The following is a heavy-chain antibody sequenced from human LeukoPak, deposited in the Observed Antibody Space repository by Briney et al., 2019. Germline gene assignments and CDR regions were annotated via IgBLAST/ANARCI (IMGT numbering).Heavy chain of an antibody. J-gene: IGHJ4*02. CDR2: IHPNSGDT. V-gene: IGHV1-2*02. CDR1: GYTFTDYY. D-gene: IGHD1-26*01. Sequence: ASVKVSCKTSGYTFTDYYIQWVRQAPGRGLEWMGWIHPNSGDTYHAQNFQGRARVTMTRDTSINTAYMELGRLRSDDTALYYCARDPGPVLSTTPSFDFWGQGTLVTVSS. CDR3: ARDPGPVLSTTPSFDF.